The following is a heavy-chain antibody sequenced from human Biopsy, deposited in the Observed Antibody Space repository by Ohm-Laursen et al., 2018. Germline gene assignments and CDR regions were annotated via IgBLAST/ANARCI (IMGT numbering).Heavy chain of an antibody. CDR1: GESFNGYY. Sequence: GTLSLTCAVYGESFNGYYWSWIRQTPGKGLEWVGHIFDRGTTNYNPSLKSRVTMSVDTSKKQFSLRMTSVTAADTAVYYCAHGSGSYYKWDFWGRGTLVTVSS. D-gene: IGHD3-10*01. V-gene: IGHV4-59*08. CDR3: AHGSGSYYKWDF. J-gene: IGHJ4*02. CDR2: IFDRGTT.